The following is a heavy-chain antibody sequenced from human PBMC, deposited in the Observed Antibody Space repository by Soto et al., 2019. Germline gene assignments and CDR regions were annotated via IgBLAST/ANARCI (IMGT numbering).Heavy chain of an antibody. D-gene: IGHD3-22*01. CDR1: GFTFSSYG. Sequence: PGGSLRLSCAASGFTFSSYGMHWVRQAPGKGLEWVAVIWYDGSNKYYADSVKGRFTISRDNSKNTLYLQMNSLRAEDTAVYYCARDYYDSSGYYPYYFDYWGQGTLVTVSS. V-gene: IGHV3-33*01. CDR3: ARDYYDSSGYYPYYFDY. CDR2: IWYDGSNK. J-gene: IGHJ4*02.